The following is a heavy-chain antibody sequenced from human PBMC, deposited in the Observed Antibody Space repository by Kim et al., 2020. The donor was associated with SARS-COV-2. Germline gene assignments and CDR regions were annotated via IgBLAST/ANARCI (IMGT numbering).Heavy chain of an antibody. CDR2: ISYDGSNK. V-gene: IGHV3-30-3*01. CDR1: GFTFSTYA. Sequence: GGSLRLSCAASGFTFSTYAMHWVRQAPGKGLEWVALISYDGSNKYYADSVKGRFTISRDNSKNTVYLQMNSLRAEDTAVYYCARGKGIAAGGDFWGQGTLVTVSS. D-gene: IGHD6-13*01. CDR3: ARGKGIAAGGDF. J-gene: IGHJ4*02.